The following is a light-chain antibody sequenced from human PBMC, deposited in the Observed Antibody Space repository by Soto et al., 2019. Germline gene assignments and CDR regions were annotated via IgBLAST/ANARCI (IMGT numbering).Light chain of an antibody. Sequence: DIQMTQSPSSLSASVGDRVTITCRASQDISNSLAWYQQKPGKVPKVLIYATSILQSGVPARFSGSGSGTDFTLTISSLQPEVVATYYCQNYNGAPLTFGGGTKVEI. CDR3: QNYNGAPLT. J-gene: IGKJ4*01. CDR1: QDISNS. CDR2: ATS. V-gene: IGKV1-27*01.